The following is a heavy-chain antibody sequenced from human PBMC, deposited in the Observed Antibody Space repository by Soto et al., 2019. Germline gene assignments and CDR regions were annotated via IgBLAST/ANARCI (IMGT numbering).Heavy chain of an antibody. V-gene: IGHV4-59*01. CDR3: VGSLMSRAMESFDY. CDR1: AGSISRYY. CDR2: ISYTVDA. D-gene: IGHD5-18*01. J-gene: IGHJ4*02. Sequence: HVQLQESGPGLVKPSEPLSLTCSVSAGSISRYYWGWVRQSPGEGLEWIAHISYTVDASYNPSLKSWVTISLDTSKNQIALSLMSVTAADTAVYYCVGSLMSRAMESFDYWGQGTLVTVTS.